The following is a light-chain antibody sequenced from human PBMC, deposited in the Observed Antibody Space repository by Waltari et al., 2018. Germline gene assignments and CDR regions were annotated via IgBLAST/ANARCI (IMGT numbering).Light chain of an antibody. J-gene: IGKJ1*01. CDR1: QTVSSS. Sequence: DIVLTQSPGTLSLSPGERATVSCRASQTVSSSLAWYQQNPCQAPRLLIYGPSSRATSVPDRFSGSGSGTDFSLTISRLEPEDFAVYYCQHYVRLPVTFGQVTKVEIK. CDR3: QHYVRLPVT. V-gene: IGKV3-20*01. CDR2: GPS.